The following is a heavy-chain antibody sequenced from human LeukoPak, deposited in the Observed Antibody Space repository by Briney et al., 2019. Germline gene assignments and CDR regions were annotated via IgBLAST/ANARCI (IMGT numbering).Heavy chain of an antibody. CDR1: GGSISSYY. D-gene: IGHD6-13*01. CDR3: ARAGIAAADAWFDP. V-gene: IGHV4-59*01. Sequence: PSETLSLTCTVSGGSISSYYWSWIRQPPGKGLKWIGYIYYSGSTNYNPSLKSRVTISVDTSKNQFSLKLSSVTAADTAVYYCARAGIAAADAWFDPWGQGTLVTVSS. CDR2: IYYSGST. J-gene: IGHJ5*02.